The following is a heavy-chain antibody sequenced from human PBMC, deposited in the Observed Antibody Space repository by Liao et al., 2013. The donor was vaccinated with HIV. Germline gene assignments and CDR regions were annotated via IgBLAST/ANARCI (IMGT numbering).Heavy chain of an antibody. CDR3: ARGLIAAAGLGWNY. D-gene: IGHD6-13*01. J-gene: IGHJ4*02. CDR1: GGSISHYY. V-gene: IGHV4-59*01. Sequence: QVQLQESGPGLVKPSETLSLTCTVSGGSISHYYWSWIRQPPGKALEWIGYIYYSGSTNYNPSLKSRVTISVDTSKNQFSLKLNSVTAADTAVYYCARGLIAAAGLGWNYWGQGTLVTVSS. CDR2: IYYSGST.